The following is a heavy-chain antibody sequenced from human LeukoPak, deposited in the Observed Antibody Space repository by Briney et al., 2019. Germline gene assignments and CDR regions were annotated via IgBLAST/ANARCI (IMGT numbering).Heavy chain of an antibody. CDR2: IYSGGRT. V-gene: IGHV3-66*02. J-gene: IGHJ6*03. CDR3: AREDIVVVPAAMDYYYYYMDV. Sequence: GGALRLSCAASGFTLSSNYMSWVRQAPGKGVERGSVIYSGGRTYDADSVKGRFTISRDNSKNTLYLQMNSLRAEDTAVYYCAREDIVVVPAAMDYYYYYMDVWGKGTTVTVSS. D-gene: IGHD2-2*01. CDR1: GFTLSSNY.